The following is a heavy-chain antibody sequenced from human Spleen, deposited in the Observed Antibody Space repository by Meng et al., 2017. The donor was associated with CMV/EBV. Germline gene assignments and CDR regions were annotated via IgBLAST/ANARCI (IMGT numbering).Heavy chain of an antibody. D-gene: IGHD4-17*01. CDR3: ARDRATVTPRAAFDI. CDR2: ITGSSSSI. Sequence: GGSLRLSCAASGFTFNNYEMNWVRQVPGKGLEWVSYITGSSSSIYYADSVKGRFTISRDNSKNTLYLQMNSLRAEDTAVYYCARDRATVTPRAAFDIWGQGTMVTVSS. V-gene: IGHV3-48*01. J-gene: IGHJ3*02. CDR1: GFTFNNYE.